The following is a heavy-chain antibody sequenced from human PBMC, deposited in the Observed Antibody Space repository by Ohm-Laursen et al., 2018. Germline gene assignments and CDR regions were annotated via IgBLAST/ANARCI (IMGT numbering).Heavy chain of an antibody. V-gene: IGHV4-31*11. CDR1: GGSFSSADYY. CDR2: VSYSENT. D-gene: IGHD3/OR15-3a*01. CDR3: ARHASGTGLDY. Sequence: SQTLSLTWAVSGGSFSSADYYWSWIRHHPGQGLEWIGYVSYSENTYYNPSLKSRLLISVDRSKNQFSLKLSSVIAADTAMYYCARHASGTGLDYWGQGTLVTVSS. J-gene: IGHJ4*02.